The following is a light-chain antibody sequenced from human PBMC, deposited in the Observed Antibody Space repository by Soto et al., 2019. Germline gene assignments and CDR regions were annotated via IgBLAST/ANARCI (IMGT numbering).Light chain of an antibody. CDR2: GAS. V-gene: IGKV3-20*01. Sequence: EIVLTQSPGTLSLSPGERATLSCRASQSVRSSYLAWYQQKPGQAPRLLIYGASSRATGIPDRFSGSGSGTAFTLTISRLEPEDCAVYYCQQYGSSPTFGQGTRLEIK. J-gene: IGKJ5*01. CDR1: QSVRSSY. CDR3: QQYGSSPT.